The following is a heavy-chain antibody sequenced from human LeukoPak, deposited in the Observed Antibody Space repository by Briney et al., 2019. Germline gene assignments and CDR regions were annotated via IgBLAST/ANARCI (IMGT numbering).Heavy chain of an antibody. D-gene: IGHD3-22*01. CDR3: ARDLYPVYYYDSSGYPPFDY. J-gene: IGHJ4*02. V-gene: IGHV4-39*07. CDR1: GGSISSSSYY. CDR2: IYYSGST. Sequence: SETLSLTCTVSGGSISSSSYYWGWIRQPPGKGLEWIGSIYYSGSTYYNPSLKSRVTISVDTSKNQFSLKLSSVTAADTAVYYCARDLYPVYYYDSSGYPPFDYWGQGTLVTVSS.